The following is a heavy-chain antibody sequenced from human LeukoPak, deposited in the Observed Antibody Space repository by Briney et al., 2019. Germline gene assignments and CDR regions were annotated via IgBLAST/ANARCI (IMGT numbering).Heavy chain of an antibody. CDR3: AKRITTPGPYFDY. CDR2: ISYDGSNK. J-gene: IGHJ4*02. V-gene: IGHV3-30*18. CDR1: GFTFSSYG. D-gene: IGHD6-13*01. Sequence: GGSLRLSCAASGFTFSSYGMHWVRQAPGKGLEWVAVISYDGSNKYYADSVKGRFTISRDNSKNTLYLQMNNLRAEDTAVYYCAKRITTPGPYFDYWGQGTLVTVSS.